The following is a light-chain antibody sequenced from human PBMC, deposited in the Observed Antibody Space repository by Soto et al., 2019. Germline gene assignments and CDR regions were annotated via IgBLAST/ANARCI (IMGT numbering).Light chain of an antibody. Sequence: EMELTQSPGTLSLSPGERATLSCRASQSVSSYLAWYQQKPGQAPRLLIYDASNRATGIPARFSGSGSGTDFTLTISSLEPEDFAVYYCQQRSNWLWTFGQGTKVDI. CDR1: QSVSSY. CDR3: QQRSNWLWT. CDR2: DAS. V-gene: IGKV3-11*01. J-gene: IGKJ1*01.